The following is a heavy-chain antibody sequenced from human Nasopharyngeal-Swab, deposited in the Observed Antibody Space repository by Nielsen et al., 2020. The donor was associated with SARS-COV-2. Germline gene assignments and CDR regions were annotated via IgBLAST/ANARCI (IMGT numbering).Heavy chain of an antibody. CDR2: ISAYNANT. V-gene: IGHV1-18*01. CDR1: GYTITSYG. D-gene: IGHD6-19*01. CDR3: ARDDRITSGSLFDY. Sequence: ASVKVSCKAFGYTITSYGISWVRQAPGQGLEWMGWISAYNANTKNAQKLQGRVTMTTDTSTNTAYMELRSLRSDDTAVYYCARDDRITSGSLFDYWGQGTLVTVSS. J-gene: IGHJ4*02.